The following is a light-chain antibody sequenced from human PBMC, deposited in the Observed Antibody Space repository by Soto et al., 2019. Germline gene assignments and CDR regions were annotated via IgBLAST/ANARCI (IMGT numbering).Light chain of an antibody. Sequence: QSVLTQPPSASGSPGQSVTISCTGTSSDVGGYNYVSWYQQHPGKAPKLMIYEVSKRPSGVPDRFSGSKSGNTASLTVSGIQADDEADYYCSSYAGSNKVVFGGGTKLTVL. CDR2: EVS. J-gene: IGLJ2*01. CDR3: SSYAGSNKVV. CDR1: SSDVGGYNY. V-gene: IGLV2-8*01.